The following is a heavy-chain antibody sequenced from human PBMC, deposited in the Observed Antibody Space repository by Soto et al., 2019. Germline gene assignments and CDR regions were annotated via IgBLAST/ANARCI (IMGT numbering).Heavy chain of an antibody. Sequence: SETLSLTCAVYGGSFSACCWSWIRQPPGKGLEWIGEINHSGSTKYNPSLKSRVTISLDTPKKQFYLKMRSVTAADKAVYYCARLSEDYGANPLDFWGHRTLVTVSS. V-gene: IGHV4-34*01. CDR3: ARLSEDYGANPLDF. CDR2: INHSGST. J-gene: IGHJ4*01. D-gene: IGHD4-17*01. CDR1: GGSFSACC.